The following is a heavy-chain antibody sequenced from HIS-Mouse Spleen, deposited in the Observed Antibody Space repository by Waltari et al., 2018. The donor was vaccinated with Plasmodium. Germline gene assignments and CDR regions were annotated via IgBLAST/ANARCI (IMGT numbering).Heavy chain of an antibody. CDR3: ARDERGGYYFDY. D-gene: IGHD3-10*01. Sequence: EVQLVESGGGLVKPGGSLRLSCAASGFTFSSYSMNWVRQAPGKGLEWVSSISSISSYIYYADSVKGRFTISRDNAKNSLYLQMNSLRAEDTAVYYCARDERGGYYFDYWGQGTLVTVSS. J-gene: IGHJ4*02. CDR2: ISSISSYI. CDR1: GFTFSSYS. V-gene: IGHV3-21*01.